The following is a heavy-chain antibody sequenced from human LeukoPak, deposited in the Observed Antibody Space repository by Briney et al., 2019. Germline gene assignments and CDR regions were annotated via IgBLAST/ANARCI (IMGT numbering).Heavy chain of an antibody. CDR2: MNPNSGNT. Sequence: ASVKVSCKASEYTFTSYDINWVRQATGQGLEWMGWMNPNSGNTGYAQKFQGRVTMTRNTSISTAYMQLSSLGSEDTAVYYCARGRRKYDFWSDYLTYYYMDVWGKGTTVTVSS. V-gene: IGHV1-8*01. CDR3: ARGRRKYDFWSDYLTYYYMDV. D-gene: IGHD3-3*01. J-gene: IGHJ6*03. CDR1: EYTFTSYD.